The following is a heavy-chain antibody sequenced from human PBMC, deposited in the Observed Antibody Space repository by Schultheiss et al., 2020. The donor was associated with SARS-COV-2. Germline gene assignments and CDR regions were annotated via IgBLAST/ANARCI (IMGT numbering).Heavy chain of an antibody. D-gene: IGHD3-16*01. CDR3: ARHTYDMRDPNSYYFDY. CDR2: IYYSGST. CDR1: GGSISSGGYY. J-gene: IGHJ4*02. Sequence: SETLSLTCTVSGGSISSGGYYWGWIRQPPGKGLEWIGSIYYSGSTYYNPSLKSRVTISVDTSKNQFSLKLSSVTAADTAVYYCARHTYDMRDPNSYYFDYWGQGTLVTVSS. V-gene: IGHV4-39*01.